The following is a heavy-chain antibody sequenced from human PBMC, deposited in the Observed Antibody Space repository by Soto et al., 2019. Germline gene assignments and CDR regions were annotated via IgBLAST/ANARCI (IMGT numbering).Heavy chain of an antibody. J-gene: IGHJ6*02. V-gene: IGHV3-23*01. D-gene: IGHD3-22*01. CDR1: VFTFSNFA. CDR3: AKIDRSSVYYAMAV. CDR2: LSGSGVNL. Sequence: VGSLRLSCAASVFTFSNFAMSWVRHSPGKGLEWVSALSGSGVNLYYADSVKGRLTISRDNSRNTLYLQMDSLRAEDSAIYYCAKIDRSSVYYAMAVGGQETTVTAP.